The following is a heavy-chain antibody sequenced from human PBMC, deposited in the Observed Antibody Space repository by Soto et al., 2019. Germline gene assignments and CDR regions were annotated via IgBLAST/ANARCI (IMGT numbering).Heavy chain of an antibody. J-gene: IGHJ6*02. CDR1: GGTFRACY. CDR2: IDHSGST. CDR3: ARTDRAIFYGMDV. Sequence: SETLSLTCAVYGGTFRACYWCWIRQPPGKGLEWIGEIDHSGSTNYNPSLESRVTISVDTYKNQFYLKVSSVTAADTAVFHCARTDRAIFYGMDVWGQGTTVT. V-gene: IGHV4-34*01. D-gene: IGHD3-22*01.